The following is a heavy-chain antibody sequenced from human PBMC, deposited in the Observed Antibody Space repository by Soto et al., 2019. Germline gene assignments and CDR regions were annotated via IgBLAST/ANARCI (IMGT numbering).Heavy chain of an antibody. CDR1: GFTFSSYA. Sequence: AGGSLRLSCAASGFTFSSYAMHWVRQAPGKGLEGGAVISYDGNKKNYAESVKGRFTISRDNSKNTLYLQMNSLRAEDTAVYYCARPHVDTAMVPNHYYYYGMDVWGQGTTVTVSS. CDR2: ISYDGNKK. CDR3: ARPHVDTAMVPNHYYYYGMDV. J-gene: IGHJ6*02. D-gene: IGHD5-18*01. V-gene: IGHV3-30-3*01.